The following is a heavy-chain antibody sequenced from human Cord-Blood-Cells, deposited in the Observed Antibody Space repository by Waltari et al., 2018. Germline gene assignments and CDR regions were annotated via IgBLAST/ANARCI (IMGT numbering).Heavy chain of an antibody. J-gene: IGHJ4*02. CDR2: ISSSSSYI. CDR1: GFTFSRYS. CDR3: ARDDVFDY. Sequence: EVQLVESGGGLVKPGGSLRLSCAASGFTFSRYSMNWVRQAPGKGREWFSSISSSSSYIYYADAVKGRFTISRDNAKNSLYLQMNSLRAEDTAVYYCARDDVFDYWGQGTLVTVSS. V-gene: IGHV3-21*01.